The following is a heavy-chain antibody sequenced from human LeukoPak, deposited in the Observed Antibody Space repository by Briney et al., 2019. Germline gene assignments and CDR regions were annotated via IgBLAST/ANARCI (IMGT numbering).Heavy chain of an antibody. CDR3: ARGVNRVLDY. D-gene: IGHD3-10*01. CDR1: GDSVSTNSAA. J-gene: IGHJ4*02. Sequence: SQTLSLTCAISGDSVSTNSAAWYWISQSPSRGLEWLGRTYYRSEWTTDYAVSVRSRMTINPDTSKNQFSLQLNSVTPEDTAVYYCARGVNRVLDYWGQGTPVTVSS. CDR2: TYYRSEWTT. V-gene: IGHV6-1*01.